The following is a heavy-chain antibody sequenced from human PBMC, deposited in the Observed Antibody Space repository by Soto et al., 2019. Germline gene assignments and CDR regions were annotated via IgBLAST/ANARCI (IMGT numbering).Heavy chain of an antibody. V-gene: IGHV4-39*01. CDR2: VFYTGFT. D-gene: IGHD1-20*01. CDR1: GGSISGSYYY. Sequence: PSETLSLTCAVSGGSISGSYYYWGWLRQSPGRGPEWIGSVFYTGFTSYNPSHESRVSVSVDTSKNQFSLKVSAVTAADTAVYYCASSQKGYNWNYFDHWGQGALVTVSS. CDR3: ASSQKGYNWNYFDH. J-gene: IGHJ4*02.